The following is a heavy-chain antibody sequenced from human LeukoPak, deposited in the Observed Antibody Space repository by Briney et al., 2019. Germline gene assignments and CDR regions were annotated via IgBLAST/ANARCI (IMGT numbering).Heavy chain of an antibody. V-gene: IGHV3-53*01. Sequence: PGGSLRLSCAASGFTVSSNYMSWVRQAPGKGLEWVSVIYSGGSTYYADSVKGRFTISRDNSKNTLYLQMNSLRAEDTAVYYCARGQLSIPPGYWGQGTLVTVSS. D-gene: IGHD5-18*01. CDR1: GFTVSSNY. CDR2: IYSGGST. CDR3: ARGQLSIPPGY. J-gene: IGHJ4*02.